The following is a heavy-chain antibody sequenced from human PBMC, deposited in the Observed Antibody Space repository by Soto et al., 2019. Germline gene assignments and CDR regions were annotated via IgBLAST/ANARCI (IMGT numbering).Heavy chain of an antibody. CDR1: VGTFSSYA. Sequence: ASVKVSCKASVGTFSSYAISWVRQAPGQGLEWMGGISAFYGNTNYAQKLQGRVTMTTDTSTSTAYMELRSLRSDDTAVYYCARVAGPVDPFDYWGQGTLVT. CDR2: ISAFYGNT. V-gene: IGHV1-18*01. CDR3: ARVAGPVDPFDY. D-gene: IGHD6-19*01. J-gene: IGHJ4*02.